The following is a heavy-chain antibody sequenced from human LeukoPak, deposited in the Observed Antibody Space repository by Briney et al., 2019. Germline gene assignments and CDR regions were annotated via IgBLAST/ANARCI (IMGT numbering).Heavy chain of an antibody. J-gene: IGHJ5*02. CDR1: RFTFSTYS. CDR3: ARKVVVAATNWFDP. Sequence: GGSLRLSCAASRFTFSTYSMNWVRQAPGKGLEWVSYISSGSNTIYYADSVKGRFTISRDNAKNSLYLQMNSLRAEDTAVYYCARKVVVAATNWFDPWGQGTLVTVSS. CDR2: ISSGSNTI. D-gene: IGHD2-15*01. V-gene: IGHV3-48*01.